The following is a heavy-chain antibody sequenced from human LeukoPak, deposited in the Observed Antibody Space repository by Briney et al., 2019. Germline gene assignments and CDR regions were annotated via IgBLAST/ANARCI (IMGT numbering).Heavy chain of an antibody. CDR3: VRDRPVAAADY. CDR2: IRHTSTPR. Sequence: PGGSLRLSCEVSGFTFSDYDMNWVRQAPGKGLEWVSFIRHTSTPRYYADSVKGRFIISRDNARNSLYLQMNSLRVEDTAIYYCVRDRPVAAADYWGQGTLVTVSS. D-gene: IGHD6-13*01. J-gene: IGHJ4*02. CDR1: GFTFSDYD. V-gene: IGHV3-48*01.